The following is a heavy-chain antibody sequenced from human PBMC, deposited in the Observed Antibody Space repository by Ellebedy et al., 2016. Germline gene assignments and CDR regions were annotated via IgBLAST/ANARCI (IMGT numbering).Heavy chain of an antibody. CDR2: ISSSSSYI. D-gene: IGHD3-22*01. J-gene: IGHJ6*02. Sequence: GGSLRLSCAASGFTFSSYSMNWVRQAPGKGLEWVSSISSSSSYIYYADSVKGRFTISRDNAKNSLYLQMNSLRAEDTAVYYCARTMIVVVTPFYYYGMDVWGQGTTVTVSS. CDR1: GFTFSSYS. V-gene: IGHV3-21*01. CDR3: ARTMIVVVTPFYYYGMDV.